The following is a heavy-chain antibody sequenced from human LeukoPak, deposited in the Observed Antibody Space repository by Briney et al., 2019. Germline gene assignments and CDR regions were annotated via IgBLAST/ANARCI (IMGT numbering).Heavy chain of an antibody. CDR1: AGSINSYY. D-gene: IGHD4-23*01. CDR3: ARRPARWSRFDY. CDR2: IYYSGNT. V-gene: IGHV4-59*08. J-gene: IGHJ4*02. Sequence: SETLSLTCTASAGSINSYYWSWIRQPPGKGLEWIGFIYYSGNTNYNPSLKSRVTISVDTSKNQFSLRLSSVTAADTAVYYCARRPARWSRFDYWGQGSLVTVSS.